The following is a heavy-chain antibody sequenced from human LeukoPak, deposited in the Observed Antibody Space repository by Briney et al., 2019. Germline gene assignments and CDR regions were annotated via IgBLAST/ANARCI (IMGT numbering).Heavy chain of an antibody. D-gene: IGHD3-10*01. Sequence: GSLRLSCAASGFTFSRYSMMWVRQPPGKGLEWIGEINHSGSTNYNPSLKSRVTISVDTSKNQFSLKLTSVTAADTAIYYCARGTVDGSGSYSAPFDYWGQGTLVTVSS. J-gene: IGHJ4*02. CDR1: GFTFSRYS. CDR3: ARGTVDGSGSYSAPFDY. CDR2: INHSGST. V-gene: IGHV4-34*01.